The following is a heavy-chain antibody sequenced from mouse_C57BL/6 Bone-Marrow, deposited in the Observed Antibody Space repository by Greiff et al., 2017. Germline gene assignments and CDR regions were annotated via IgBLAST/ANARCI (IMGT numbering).Heavy chain of an antibody. Sequence: QVQLQQPGAELVMPGASVKLSCKASGYTFTSYWMHWVKQRPGQGLEWIGEIDPSDSYTNYNQKFKGKSTLTVDKSSSPAYMQLSSLTSEDSAVYYCARDGYYGSSWYFDVWGTGTTVTVSS. CDR1: GYTFTSYW. D-gene: IGHD1-1*01. J-gene: IGHJ1*03. CDR2: IDPSDSYT. V-gene: IGHV1-69*01. CDR3: ARDGYYGSSWYFDV.